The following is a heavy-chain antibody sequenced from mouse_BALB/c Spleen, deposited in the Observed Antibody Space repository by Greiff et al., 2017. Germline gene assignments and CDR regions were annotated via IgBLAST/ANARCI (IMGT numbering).Heavy chain of an antibody. CDR1: GYTFTNYW. J-gene: IGHJ3*01. Sequence: VQLQQSGAELVRPGTSVKISCKASGYTFTNYWLGWVKQRPGHGLEWIGDIYPGGGYTNYNEKFKGKATLTADTSSSTAYMQLSSLTSEDSAVYFCAPNYGSSSAWFAYWGQGTLVTVSA. CDR3: APNYGSSSAWFAY. CDR2: IYPGGGYT. V-gene: IGHV1-63*02. D-gene: IGHD1-1*01.